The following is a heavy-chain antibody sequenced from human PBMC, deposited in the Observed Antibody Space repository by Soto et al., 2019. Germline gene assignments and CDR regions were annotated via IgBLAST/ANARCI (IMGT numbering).Heavy chain of an antibody. D-gene: IGHD3-16*01. Sequence: GGSLRLSCAASGFTFSNYAMSWVRQAPGKGLEWVSGINNSGGSTYYADSVKGRFTISRDNSKNTLYLQMNSLRAEDTAIYYCAKGGYDYVWGSYEDYWGQGTLVTRLL. CDR2: INNSGGST. CDR1: GFTFSNYA. V-gene: IGHV3-23*01. CDR3: AKGGYDYVWGSYEDY. J-gene: IGHJ4*02.